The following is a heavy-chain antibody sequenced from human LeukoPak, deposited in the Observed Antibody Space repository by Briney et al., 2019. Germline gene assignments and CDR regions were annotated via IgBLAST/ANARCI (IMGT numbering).Heavy chain of an antibody. Sequence: ASVKVSCKASGGTFSSYAISWVRQAPGQGLEWMGRIIPIFGTANYAQKFQGRVTITTDESTSTAYMELSSLRSEDTAVYYCARELPGIAVAGAFDYWGQGTLVTVSS. CDR2: IIPIFGTA. D-gene: IGHD6-19*01. J-gene: IGHJ4*02. V-gene: IGHV1-69*05. CDR1: GGTFSSYA. CDR3: ARELPGIAVAGAFDY.